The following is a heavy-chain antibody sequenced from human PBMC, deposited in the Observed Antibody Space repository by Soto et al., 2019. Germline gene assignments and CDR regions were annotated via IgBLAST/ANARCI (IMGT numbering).Heavy chain of an antibody. CDR1: GYTFTGYY. V-gene: IGHV1-2*02. D-gene: IGHD6-19*01. CDR3: ARDDRRLDFYYYGMDV. Sequence: QVQLVQSGAEVKKPGASVKVSCKASGYTFTGYYMHWVRQAPGQGLEWMGWINPNSGGTNYAQKLQGRVTMTTDTSTSTAYMELRSLRSDDTAVYYCARDDRRLDFYYYGMDVWGQGTTVTVSS. J-gene: IGHJ6*02. CDR2: INPNSGGT.